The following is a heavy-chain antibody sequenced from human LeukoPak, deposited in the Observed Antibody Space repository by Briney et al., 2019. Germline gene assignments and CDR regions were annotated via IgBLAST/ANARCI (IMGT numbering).Heavy chain of an antibody. Sequence: SETLSLTCTVSGGSISSSSYYWGWIRQPPGKGLEWIGSIYHSGSTYYNPSLKSRVTISVDTSKNQFSLKLSSVTAADTAVYYCARGRPRRYSSWRFDYWGQGTLVTVSS. V-gene: IGHV4-39*01. CDR2: IYHSGST. CDR3: ARGRPRRYSSWRFDY. CDR1: GGSISSSSYY. J-gene: IGHJ4*02. D-gene: IGHD6-13*01.